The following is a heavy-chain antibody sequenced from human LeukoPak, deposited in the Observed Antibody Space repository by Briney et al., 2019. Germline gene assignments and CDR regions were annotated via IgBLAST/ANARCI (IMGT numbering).Heavy chain of an antibody. CDR1: GGSISSYY. J-gene: IGHJ4*02. Sequence: PSETLSLTCTVSGGSISSYYWSWIRQPPGKGLEWIGYIYYSGSTNYNPSLKSRVTISVDTSKNQFSLKLSSATAADTAVYYCARAGGRIGTSYYFDYWGQGTLVTVSS. CDR3: ARAGGRIGTSYYFDY. V-gene: IGHV4-59*01. CDR2: IYYSGST. D-gene: IGHD1-1*01.